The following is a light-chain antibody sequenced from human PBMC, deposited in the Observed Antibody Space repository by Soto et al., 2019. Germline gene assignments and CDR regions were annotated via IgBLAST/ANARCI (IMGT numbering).Light chain of an antibody. CDR1: QGISSY. CDR3: QQLNSYPPYT. V-gene: IGKV1-9*01. J-gene: IGKJ2*01. Sequence: DTQLTQSPSFLSASVGDRVTITCRASQGISSYLAWYQQKPGKAPKPLIYAASTLQSGVPSRFSGSGSGTEFTLTISSLQPEDFATYYCQQLNSYPPYTFGQGTKLEIK. CDR2: AAS.